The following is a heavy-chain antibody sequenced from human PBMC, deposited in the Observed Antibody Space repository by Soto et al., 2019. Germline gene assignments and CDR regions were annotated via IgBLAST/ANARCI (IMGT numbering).Heavy chain of an antibody. Sequence: SATLSLTCAISGGSIRISSWWSWVSQPPGKGLEWIGEIYHSGSTNYNPSLKSRVTISVDKSKNQFSLKLSSVTAADTAVYYCAHLGTYYYYGMDVWGQGTTVT. CDR1: GGSIRISSW. CDR2: IYHSGST. CDR3: AHLGTYYYYGMDV. V-gene: IGHV4-4*02. J-gene: IGHJ6*02.